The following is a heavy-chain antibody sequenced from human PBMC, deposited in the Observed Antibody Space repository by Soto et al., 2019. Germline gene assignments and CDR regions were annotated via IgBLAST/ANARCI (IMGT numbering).Heavy chain of an antibody. Sequence: EVQLLESGGGLVQPEGSLRLSCEASGFTFSSYGMSWVRQAPGKGLEWVSGISGSGGSTYYADCVKGRFTISRDDSKNTLYLQMISLRDDDTSVYYCGKDLRPLLTWGRGTLVTVSS. CDR2: ISGSGGST. CDR1: GFTFSSYG. J-gene: IGHJ5*02. CDR3: GKDLRPLLT. V-gene: IGHV3-23*01.